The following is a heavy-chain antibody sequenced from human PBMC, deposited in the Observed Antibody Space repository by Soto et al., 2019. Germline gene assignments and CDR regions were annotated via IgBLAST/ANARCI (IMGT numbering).Heavy chain of an antibody. J-gene: IGHJ4*02. CDR1: GVAMTYGGYS. D-gene: IGHD2-15*01. CDR2: LGHLETS. CDR3: ARGGGYDSFDF. Sequence: SETLSLTCSVSGVAMTYGGYSWRWIRQSPEKCLEWLGYLGHLETSYYTQSFKSRLSLXXXRXXXXXSLXLSXMTXADKAVYYCARGGGYDSFDFWGQGIQVTVSS. V-gene: IGHV4-30-2*06.